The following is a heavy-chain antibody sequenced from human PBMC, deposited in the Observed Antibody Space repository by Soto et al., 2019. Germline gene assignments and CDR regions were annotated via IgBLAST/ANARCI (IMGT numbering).Heavy chain of an antibody. J-gene: IGHJ6*02. D-gene: IGHD6-19*01. CDR1: GYTFTSYA. Sequence: GASVKVSCKASGYTFTSYAMHWVRQAPGQRLEWMGWINAGNGNTKYSQKFQGRVTITRDTSTSTVYMELSSLRSEDTAVYYCARERQWLDYYYGMDVWGQGTTVTVSS. CDR3: ARERQWLDYYYGMDV. CDR2: INAGNGNT. V-gene: IGHV1-3*01.